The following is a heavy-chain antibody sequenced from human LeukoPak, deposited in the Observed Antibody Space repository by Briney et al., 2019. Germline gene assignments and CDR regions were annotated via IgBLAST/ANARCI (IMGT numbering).Heavy chain of an antibody. D-gene: IGHD6-13*01. J-gene: IGHJ3*02. Sequence: GGSLRLSCAASGFTFDDYAMHWVRQAPGKGLEWVSLISWDGGSTYYADSVKGRFTISRDNSKNSLYPQMNSLRAEDTALYYCAKGSSIAAAGTTGAFDIWGQGTMVTVSS. CDR1: GFTFDDYA. CDR2: ISWDGGST. V-gene: IGHV3-43D*03. CDR3: AKGSSIAAAGTTGAFDI.